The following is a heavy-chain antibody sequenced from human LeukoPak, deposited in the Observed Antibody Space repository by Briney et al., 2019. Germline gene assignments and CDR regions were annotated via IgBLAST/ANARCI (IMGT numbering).Heavy chain of an antibody. CDR3: ARQYCSSTSCYYFDY. D-gene: IGHD2-2*01. Sequence: GESLKISCNGSGYSFTSYWIGWVRQMPGKGLEWMGIIYPGDSDTRYSPSFQGQVTISADKSISTAYLQWSSLKASDTAMYYCARQYCSSTSCYYFDYWGQGTLVTVSS. CDR1: GYSFTSYW. J-gene: IGHJ4*02. V-gene: IGHV5-51*01. CDR2: IYPGDSDT.